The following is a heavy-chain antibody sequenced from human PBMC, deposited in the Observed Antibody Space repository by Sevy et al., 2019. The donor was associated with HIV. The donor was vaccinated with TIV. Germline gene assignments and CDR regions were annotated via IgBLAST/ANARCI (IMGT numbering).Heavy chain of an antibody. V-gene: IGHV3-23*01. CDR2: IRSTGDST. D-gene: IGHD2-2*01. CDR3: AKSLRPDIVVSAAHHTYYYGMDV. CDR1: GFGFSSHA. Sequence: GGSLRLSCAASGFGFSSHAMSWVRQAPGKGLEGVSAIRSTGDSTYYADSVKGRFTISRDNSKNTVYVEMTSLRADDTAIYYCAKSLRPDIVVSAAHHTYYYGMDVWGQGTTVTVSS. J-gene: IGHJ6*02.